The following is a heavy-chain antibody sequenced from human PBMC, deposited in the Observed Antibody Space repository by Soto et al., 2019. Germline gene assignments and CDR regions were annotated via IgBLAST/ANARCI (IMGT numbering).Heavy chain of an antibody. V-gene: IGHV3-23*04. J-gene: IGHJ4*02. Sequence: EVQLVESGGDLIQPGRSLRLSCAASGFTFSGYAMSWVRQAPGKGLEWVSVIHGGGNSSYYADFVKGRCTNSRDNSKNPLYLKRSNVRDKETHEYYCVKQRATVTSSWHFEYLGQGTLVT. CDR3: VKQRATVTSSWHFEY. D-gene: IGHD4-17*01. CDR1: GFTFSGYA. CDR2: IHGGGNSS.